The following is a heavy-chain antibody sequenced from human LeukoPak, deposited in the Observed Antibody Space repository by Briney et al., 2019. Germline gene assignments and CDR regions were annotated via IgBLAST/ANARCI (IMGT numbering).Heavy chain of an antibody. D-gene: IGHD1-7*01. V-gene: IGHV3-23*01. CDR2: ISGTGGSI. Sequence: SGGSLRLSCVGTGFSFSTYGMTWVRQAPGKGLEWVSLISGTGGSIYYAESVKGRFTISRDNFKNTMYLQMNSLRAEDTAVYYCAKGGFPGTNDAFDIWGQGTMVTVSS. J-gene: IGHJ3*02. CDR1: GFSFSTYG. CDR3: AKGGFPGTNDAFDI.